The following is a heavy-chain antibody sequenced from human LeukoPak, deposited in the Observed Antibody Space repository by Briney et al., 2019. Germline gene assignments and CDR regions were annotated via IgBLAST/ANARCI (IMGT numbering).Heavy chain of an antibody. V-gene: IGHV4-61*01. CDR1: GGSISSSSYY. J-gene: IGHJ4*02. Sequence: SETLSLTCSLSGGSISSSSYYWSWIRQPPGKGLEWIGYIYYSGSTNYNPSLKSRVTISVDTSKNQFSLKLSSVTAADTAVYYCARGPRGLVKGYSGPNLNYWGQGTLVTVSS. CDR3: ARGPRGLVKGYSGPNLNY. D-gene: IGHD5-12*01. CDR2: IYYSGST.